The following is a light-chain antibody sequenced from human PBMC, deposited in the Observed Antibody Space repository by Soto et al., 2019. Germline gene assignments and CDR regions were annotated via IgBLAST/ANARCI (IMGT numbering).Light chain of an antibody. CDR1: QSISSY. CDR3: QQSYSTLSRT. CDR2: AAS. V-gene: IGKV1-39*01. Sequence: DIQMTQSPSSQSASVGDRVTITCRASQSISSYLNWYQQKPGKAPKLLIYAASSLQSGVPSRFSGSGSGTDFTLTISSLQPEDFATYYCQQSYSTLSRTFGQGTKVEIK. J-gene: IGKJ1*01.